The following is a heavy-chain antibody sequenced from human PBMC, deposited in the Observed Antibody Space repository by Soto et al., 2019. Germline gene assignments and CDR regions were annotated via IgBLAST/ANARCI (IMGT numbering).Heavy chain of an antibody. CDR3: ARDFPVIAAAGSDWFDP. J-gene: IGHJ5*02. Sequence: ASVKVSCKASGGTFSSYAISWVRQAPGQGLEWMGWISAYNGNTNYAQKLQGRVTMTTDTSTSTAYMELRSLRSDDTAVYYCARDFPVIAAAGSDWFDPWGQGTLVTVSS. D-gene: IGHD6-13*01. CDR1: GGTFSSYA. CDR2: ISAYNGNT. V-gene: IGHV1-18*01.